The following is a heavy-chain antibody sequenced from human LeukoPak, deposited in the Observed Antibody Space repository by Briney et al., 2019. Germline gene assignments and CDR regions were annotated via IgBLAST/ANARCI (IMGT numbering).Heavy chain of an antibody. J-gene: IGHJ6*03. Sequence: GSLRLSCSASGLTLHCYAMRWLRQAPGQELDWVSAVCGSGCSKYHADSVKGRFTISRDNSKTTLYLQMNSLRAEDTAVYYCAKDSSEVAAPGDYYYYYMDVWGKGTTVTVSS. D-gene: IGHD2-15*01. CDR1: GLTLHCYA. CDR3: AKDSSEVAAPGDYYYYYMDV. V-gene: IGHV3-23*01. CDR2: VCGSGCSK.